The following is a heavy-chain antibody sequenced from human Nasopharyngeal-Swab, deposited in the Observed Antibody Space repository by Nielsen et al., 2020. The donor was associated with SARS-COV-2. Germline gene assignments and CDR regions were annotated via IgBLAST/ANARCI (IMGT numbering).Heavy chain of an antibody. J-gene: IGHJ2*01. Sequence: SQTLSLTCAVSGGSLSGYQWSWIRQPPGKGLEWIAEIKYRGIADYNPSLRSRVTVSLDTSQKQVSLRLTSMTAADTAVYYCAQRREASTYYYVDLWGRGTLVTVSS. CDR1: GGSLSGYQ. V-gene: IGHV4-34*01. CDR3: AQRREASTYYYVDL. CDR2: IKYRGIA. D-gene: IGHD1-26*01.